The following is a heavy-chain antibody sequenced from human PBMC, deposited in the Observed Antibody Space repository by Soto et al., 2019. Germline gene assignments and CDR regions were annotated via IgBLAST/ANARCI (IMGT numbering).Heavy chain of an antibody. D-gene: IGHD3-22*01. Sequence: QVQLVQSGAEVKKPGSSVRVSCKASGGTFSRYAISWVRQASGQGLEWMGGIIPLFGTANYAQRFQGRVRITADESTTTVYMELRGLGSEDTAVYYCARGVHLDSGGYYYFYWGQGTLVTVSS. V-gene: IGHV1-69*01. CDR1: GGTFSRYA. CDR2: IIPLFGTA. J-gene: IGHJ4*02. CDR3: ARGVHLDSGGYYYFY.